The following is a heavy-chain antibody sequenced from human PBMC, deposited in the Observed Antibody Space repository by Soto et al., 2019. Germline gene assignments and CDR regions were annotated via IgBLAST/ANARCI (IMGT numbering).Heavy chain of an antibody. CDR2: IKSKSDGGTT. Sequence: PGGSLRLSCAASGFTFSNAWMSWVRQAPGKGLEWVGRIKSKSDGGTTDYAVPVKGRVAISRDDSSNTLYLQMNSLKTEDTAVYYCTTEHAVFGVVIVPFDYWGQGTLVTVSS. J-gene: IGHJ4*02. CDR3: TTEHAVFGVVIVPFDY. V-gene: IGHV3-15*01. D-gene: IGHD3-3*01. CDR1: GFTFSNAW.